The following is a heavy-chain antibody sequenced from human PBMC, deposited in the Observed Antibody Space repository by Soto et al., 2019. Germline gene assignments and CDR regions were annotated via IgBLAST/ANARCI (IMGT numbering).Heavy chain of an antibody. CDR1: GGSISSGDYY. J-gene: IGHJ4*02. V-gene: IGHV4-30-4*01. Sequence: ASETLSLTCTVSGGSISSGDYYWGWIRQSPGKGLEWIGYIYYSGSTYYNPSLKSRVIISVDSSKNQFSLKLSSVTAADTAMYYCARGLRRELWLNYFDYWGQGTLVTVSS. CDR2: IYYSGST. D-gene: IGHD5-18*01. CDR3: ARGLRRELWLNYFDY.